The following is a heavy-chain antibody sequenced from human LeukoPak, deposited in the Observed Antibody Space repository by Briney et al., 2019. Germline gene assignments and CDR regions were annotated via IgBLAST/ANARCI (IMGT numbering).Heavy chain of an antibody. J-gene: IGHJ3*02. V-gene: IGHV4-59*08. Sequence: SVTLSLTCTVSGGSINNFYWSWIRQPPGKGLEWLGFIFYSGTTNYNPSLESRVSMSVDTPRNQLSLNLRSLTAADTAVYYCARHPRGDSSNPPDSFDIWGQGTVVTVPS. CDR2: IFYSGTT. CDR3: ARHPRGDSSNPPDSFDI. CDR1: GGSINNFY. D-gene: IGHD2-21*02.